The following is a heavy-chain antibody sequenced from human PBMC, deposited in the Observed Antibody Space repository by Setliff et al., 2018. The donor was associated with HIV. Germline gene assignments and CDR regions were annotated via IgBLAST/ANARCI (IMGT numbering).Heavy chain of an antibody. CDR1: SGSISTYY. J-gene: IGHJ3*02. CDR2: IYYTGST. D-gene: IGHD3-10*01. Sequence: SETLSLTCTVSSGSISTYYWTWIRQPPGKGLEYIGYIYYTGSTHYNPSLNGRVTISIDMSKSQFSLKLNSVTAADTAVCYCARAPTPYFGNNKSSWPDAFDIWGLGTMVTVSS. V-gene: IGHV4-59*01. CDR3: ARAPTPYFGNNKSSWPDAFDI.